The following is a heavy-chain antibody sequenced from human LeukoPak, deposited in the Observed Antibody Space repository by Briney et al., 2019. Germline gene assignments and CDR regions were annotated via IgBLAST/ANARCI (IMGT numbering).Heavy chain of an antibody. J-gene: IGHJ3*02. V-gene: IGHV1-69*13. CDR1: GGTFSSYA. CDR2: IIPTFGTA. CDR3: ARDGKAATDAFDI. D-gene: IGHD2-15*01. Sequence: SVKVSCKASGGTFSSYAISWVRQAPGQGLEWMGGIIPTFGTANYAQKFQGRVTITADESTSTAYMELSSLRSEDTAVYYCARDGKAATDAFDIWGQGTMVTVSS.